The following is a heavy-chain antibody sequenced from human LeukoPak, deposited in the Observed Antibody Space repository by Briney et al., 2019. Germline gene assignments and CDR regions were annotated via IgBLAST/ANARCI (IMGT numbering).Heavy chain of an antibody. CDR3: ARHWDH. CDR1: GFTFSNYA. Sequence: GGSLRLSCAASGFTFSNYAMSWVRQAPGKGLEWVSTISGSGGNRFYADSVRSRFTISRDNSKNTLYLQMSRLRAEDTAVYYCARHWDHWGQGTLVTVSS. J-gene: IGHJ4*02. CDR2: ISGSGGNR. V-gene: IGHV3-23*01.